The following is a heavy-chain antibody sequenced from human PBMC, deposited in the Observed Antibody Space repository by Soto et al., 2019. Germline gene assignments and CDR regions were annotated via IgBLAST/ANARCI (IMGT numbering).Heavy chain of an antibody. CDR1: GFTFSSYW. Sequence: EVQLVESGGGLVQPGGSLRLSCAASGFTFSSYWMHWVRQAPGKGLVWVSRINSDGSTISYADSVKGRFTISRDNAKNTLYLLMNNLSAEDTAVYYCARVGTGNWYFDLWGRGTLVTVSS. CDR3: ARVGTGNWYFDL. CDR2: INSDGSTI. V-gene: IGHV3-74*01. D-gene: IGHD1-1*01. J-gene: IGHJ2*01.